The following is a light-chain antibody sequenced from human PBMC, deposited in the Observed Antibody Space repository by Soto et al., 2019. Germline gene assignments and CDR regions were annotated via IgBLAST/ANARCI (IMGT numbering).Light chain of an antibody. J-gene: IGLJ1*01. Sequence: QSVLTQPASVSGSPGQSITISCTGTSSDVGSYNLVSWYQQPPGKAPKLMIYEGSKRPSGVSNRFSGSKSGNTASLTISGLKAEDEDDYYCCSYAVGSTPYVFGTGTKVTV. CDR2: EGS. CDR1: SSDVGSYNL. CDR3: CSYAVGSTPYV. V-gene: IGLV2-23*01.